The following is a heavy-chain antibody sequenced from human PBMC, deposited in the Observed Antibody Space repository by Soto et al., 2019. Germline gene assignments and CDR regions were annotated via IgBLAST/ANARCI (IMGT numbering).Heavy chain of an antibody. V-gene: IGHV3-23*01. CDR2: ITTSDDIT. J-gene: IGHJ5*02. Sequence: EVRLFESGGGLVEPGESLRLSCAASGFIFKDFAMSWVRQAPGKGLECVSTITTSDDITYSADSVRGRFTISRDNSANTLFLQMSSLRGDDTATYYCTKGDSSGYFDPSSGYSTPDHWGQGTLVTVSS. CDR1: GFIFKDFA. D-gene: IGHD3-3*01. CDR3: TKGDSSGYFDPSSGYSTPDH.